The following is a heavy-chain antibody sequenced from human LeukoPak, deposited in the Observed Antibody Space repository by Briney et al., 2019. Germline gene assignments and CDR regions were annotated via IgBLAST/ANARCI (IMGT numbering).Heavy chain of an antibody. CDR1: GFTFSNYW. D-gene: IGHD2-15*01. Sequence: AGGSLRLSCAVSGFTFSNYWMHWVRQGPGEGLAWVSRITNDGSATGYADSVKGRFTISRDNAKNTLYLHMDSLSPEDTAVYYCARDASPGYFDLWGRGTLVTVSS. V-gene: IGHV3-74*01. J-gene: IGHJ2*01. CDR3: ARDASPGYFDL. CDR2: ITNDGSAT.